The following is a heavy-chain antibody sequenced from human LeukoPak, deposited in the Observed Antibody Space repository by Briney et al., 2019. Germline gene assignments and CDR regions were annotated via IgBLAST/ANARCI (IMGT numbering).Heavy chain of an antibody. Sequence: PRGSLRLSCAASGFTVSSHYMSWVRRAPGKGLEWVSVIDNGGSTYYADSVKGRFTISRDHSKNTLYLQMNSLRAEDTAVYYCVRSGTVATITDYWGQGTLVTVSS. V-gene: IGHV3-53*01. CDR2: IDNGGST. D-gene: IGHD5-12*01. CDR3: VRSGTVATITDY. J-gene: IGHJ4*02. CDR1: GFTVSSHY.